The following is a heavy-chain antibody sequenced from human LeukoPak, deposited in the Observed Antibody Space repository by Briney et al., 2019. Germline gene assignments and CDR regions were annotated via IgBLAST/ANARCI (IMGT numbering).Heavy chain of an antibody. CDR2: IYSGGSK. V-gene: IGHV3-53*01. D-gene: IGHD1-26*01. J-gene: IGHJ4*02. Sequence: PGGSLRLSCAASGFTASSNYMSWVRQAPGKGLVWVSVIYSGGSKYYADSVKGRFNISRDNSKNTLYLQMNSLRAEDTAVYYCARLGSGGSYSGYWGQGTLVTVSS. CDR3: ARLGSGGSYSGY. CDR1: GFTASSNY.